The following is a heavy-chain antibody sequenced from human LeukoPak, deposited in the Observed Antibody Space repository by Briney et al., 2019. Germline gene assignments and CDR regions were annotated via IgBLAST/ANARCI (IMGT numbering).Heavy chain of an antibody. CDR2: IRGRGHGGTT. J-gene: IGHJ3*02. V-gene: IGHV3-49*04. D-gene: IGHD1-26*01. CDR1: RITFGDYD. CDR3: TRDFETPTGGYSGSYYANLDAFDI. Sequence: PGGSLRLSCKGSRITFGDYDMSWVRQAPGKGLEWVGFIRGRGHGGTTEYAASVKGRFNISRDDSKSIAYLQMNSLKTEDTAVYYCTRDFETPTGGYSGSYYANLDAFDIWGQGTMVTVSS.